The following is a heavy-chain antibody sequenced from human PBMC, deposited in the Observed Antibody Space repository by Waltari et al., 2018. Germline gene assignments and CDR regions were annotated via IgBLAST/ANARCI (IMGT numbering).Heavy chain of an antibody. V-gene: IGHV3-21*02. CDR3: AREVVGPTTGYFHS. CDR2: ISSTSKDI. CDR1: GFAFHTFS. Sequence: EVQLVESGGGLVKPGISLRLSCDASGFAFHTFSIDWIRQAPGKGLEWVSSISSTSKDIFYADSVKGRFTISRDNAKNSVYLQMNGLKVEDTAIYYCAREVVGPTTGYFHSWGQGTLVTVSS. D-gene: IGHD1-26*01. J-gene: IGHJ4*02.